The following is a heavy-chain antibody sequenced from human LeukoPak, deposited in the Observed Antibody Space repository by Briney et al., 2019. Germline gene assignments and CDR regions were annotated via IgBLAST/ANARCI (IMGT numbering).Heavy chain of an antibody. Sequence: SQTLSLTCTVSGGSISTGGYYWSWIRQHPEQGLEWVGYVYYSGSTYYNPSLESRLTISVDTSKNQFSLRLSSVTAADTAVYYCARDNRSRRDGYSYWWYFDLWGRGTLVTVSS. CDR1: GGSISTGGYY. CDR3: ARDNRSRRDGYSYWWYFDL. CDR2: VYYSGST. J-gene: IGHJ2*01. V-gene: IGHV4-31*03. D-gene: IGHD5-24*01.